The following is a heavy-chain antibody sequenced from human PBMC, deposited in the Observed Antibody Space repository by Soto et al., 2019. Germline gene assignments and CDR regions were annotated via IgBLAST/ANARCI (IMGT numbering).Heavy chain of an antibody. CDR2: MNPNSGNT. D-gene: IGHD6-13*01. CDR1: GYTFTSYD. Sequence: GASVKVSCKASGYTFTSYDINWVRQATGQRLEWMGWMNPNSGNTGYAQKFQGRVTMTRNTSISTAYMELSSLRSEDTAVYYCARGIRYSSSWTYYFDYWGQGTLVTVSS. J-gene: IGHJ4*02. CDR3: ARGIRYSSSWTYYFDY. V-gene: IGHV1-8*01.